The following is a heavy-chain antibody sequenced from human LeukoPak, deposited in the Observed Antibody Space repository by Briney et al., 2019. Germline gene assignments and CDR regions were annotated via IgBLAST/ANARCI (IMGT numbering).Heavy chain of an antibody. V-gene: IGHV3-23*01. J-gene: IGHJ4*02. D-gene: IGHD6-19*01. CDR1: GFTFSSYA. Sequence: GGSLRLSCAASGFTFSSYAMSWVRQAPGKGLAWVSAISGSGGSTYYADSVKGRFTIPRDNSKNTLYLQMNSLRAEDTAVYYCAKDPAQVKQWLAYYFDPWGQGTLVTVSS. CDR2: ISGSGGST. CDR3: AKDPAQVKQWLAYYFDP.